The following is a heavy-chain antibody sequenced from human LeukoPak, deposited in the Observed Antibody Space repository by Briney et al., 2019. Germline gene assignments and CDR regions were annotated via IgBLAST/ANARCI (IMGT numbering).Heavy chain of an antibody. D-gene: IGHD3-10*01. J-gene: IGHJ5*02. Sequence: SETLSLTCTVSGGSISSYYWSWIRQAPGRGLEWIGFIYYSGNTNYNPSLKSRVTISLDTSKNQFSLKLRSVTAADTAVYYCARVPTMRFDPWGQGTLVTVSS. V-gene: IGHV4-59*01. CDR2: IYYSGNT. CDR3: ARVPTMRFDP. CDR1: GGSISSYY.